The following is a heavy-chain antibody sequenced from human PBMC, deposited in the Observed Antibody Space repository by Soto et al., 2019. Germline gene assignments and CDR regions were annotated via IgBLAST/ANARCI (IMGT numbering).Heavy chain of an antibody. V-gene: IGHV1-69*12. Sequence: QVQLVQSGAEVKKPGSSVKVSCKASGGTFSSYAISWVRQAPGQGLEWMGGIIPIFGTANYAQKFQGRVTMXXDXSKXTAYMELSSLRSEDTAVYYCARDLGCDSSGYYFGYWGQGTLVTVSS. CDR3: ARDLGCDSSGYYFGY. D-gene: IGHD3-22*01. CDR2: IIPIFGTA. J-gene: IGHJ4*02. CDR1: GGTFSSYA.